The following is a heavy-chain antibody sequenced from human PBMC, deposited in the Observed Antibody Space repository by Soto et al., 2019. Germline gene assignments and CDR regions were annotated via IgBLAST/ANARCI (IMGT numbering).Heavy chain of an antibody. CDR3: ARLSVRYCSGGSCSQLDY. CDR1: GFTFNSYS. V-gene: IGHV3-48*02. Sequence: LRLSCAASGFTFNSYSMTWVRQAPGKGLEWLSFISSTSGTIYYADSVKGRFTISRDNAKNSLYLQMNSLRDEDTAVYYCARLSVRYCSGGSCSQLDYWGQGTLVTVSS. J-gene: IGHJ4*02. CDR2: ISSTSGTI. D-gene: IGHD2-15*01.